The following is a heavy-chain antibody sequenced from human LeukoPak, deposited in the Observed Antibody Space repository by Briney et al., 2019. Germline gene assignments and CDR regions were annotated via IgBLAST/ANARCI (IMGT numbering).Heavy chain of an antibody. D-gene: IGHD3-10*01. V-gene: IGHV5-51*01. CDR2: IYPGDSDT. J-gene: IGHJ5*02. CDR1: GYSFTSYW. Sequence: GESLKISCKGSGYSFTSYWIGWVRQMPGKGLEWMGIIYPGDSDTRYSPSFQGQVTISADKSISTAYLQWSSLKASDTAMYYCARHLGIWGSGSNSWFDPWGQGTLVTVSS. CDR3: ARHLGIWGSGSNSWFDP.